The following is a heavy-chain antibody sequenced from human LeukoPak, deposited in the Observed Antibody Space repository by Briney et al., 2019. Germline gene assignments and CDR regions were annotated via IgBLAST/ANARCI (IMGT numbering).Heavy chain of an antibody. V-gene: IGHV1-46*01. J-gene: IGHJ5*02. CDR2: INPSGGST. CDR1: GYTFTSYY. D-gene: IGHD3-10*01. CDR3: ARDSDHYGSGSYYTTAVKGWFDP. Sequence: ASVKVSCKASGYTFTSYYMHWVRQAPGQGLEWMGIINPSGGSTSYAQKFQGRVTMTRDMSTSTVYMELSSLRSEDTAVYYCARDSDHYGSGSYYTTAVKGWFDPWGLGTLVTVSS.